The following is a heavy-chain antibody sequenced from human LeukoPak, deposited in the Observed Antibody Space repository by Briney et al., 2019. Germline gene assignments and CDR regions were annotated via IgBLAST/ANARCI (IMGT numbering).Heavy chain of an antibody. V-gene: IGHV3-30*02. CDR2: IQNDEIDK. D-gene: IGHD6-19*01. J-gene: IGHJ4*02. Sequence: GGSLRLSCAASGFTFTTYGMHWVRQAPGKGLEWVAFIQNDEIDKFYADSVKGRFTISRDNSKNTLFLQMNSLRAEDTAVYYCASLSSGWYSFDYWGQGTLVTVSS. CDR3: ASLSSGWYSFDY. CDR1: GFTFTTYG.